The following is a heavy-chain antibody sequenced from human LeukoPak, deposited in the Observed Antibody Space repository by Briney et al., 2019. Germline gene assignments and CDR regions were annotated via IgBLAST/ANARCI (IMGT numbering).Heavy chain of an antibody. D-gene: IGHD2-21*02. V-gene: IGHV3-23*01. CDR1: GFTFSSYA. CDR3: TSWGDTTAEYFQR. Sequence: GGSLRLSCAASGFTFSSYAMSWVRQAPGKGLEWVSAIDAAGGSTFYADSVKGRFTISRDNSQNTLYLQMNSLRVEDTAVYYCTSWGDTTAEYFQRWGQGTLVTVSS. J-gene: IGHJ1*01. CDR2: IDAAGGST.